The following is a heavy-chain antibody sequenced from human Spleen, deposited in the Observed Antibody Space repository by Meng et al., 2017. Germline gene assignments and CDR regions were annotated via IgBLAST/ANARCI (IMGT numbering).Heavy chain of an antibody. V-gene: IGHV4-31*03. CDR3: AGGPWELDF. Sequence: QVHLQESGPGLMKPSPTLSLTCTVSGVSINSGGYYWSWVRQHPGKGLEWIGFVSYSASLYYNPSLESRVAISLDTSQNQLSLKLSSVTAADTAVYYCAGGPWELDFWGQGTLVTVSS. D-gene: IGHD1-26*01. CDR1: GVSINSGGYY. J-gene: IGHJ4*02. CDR2: VSYSASL.